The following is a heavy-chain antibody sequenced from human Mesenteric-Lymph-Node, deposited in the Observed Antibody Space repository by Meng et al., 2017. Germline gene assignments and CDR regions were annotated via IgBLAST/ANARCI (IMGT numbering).Heavy chain of an antibody. V-gene: IGHV1-2*06. CDR1: GYTFTGYF. D-gene: IGHD3-3*01. Sequence: ASVKVSCKASGYTFTGYFIHWVRQAPGQELEWMGRINPNSGGTNYAQTFQGRVTMTRDTSISTAYMELSRLRSDDTAVYYCARFMTGVVIPSYYYGMDVWGQGTTVTVSS. CDR2: INPNSGGT. J-gene: IGHJ6*02. CDR3: ARFMTGVVIPSYYYGMDV.